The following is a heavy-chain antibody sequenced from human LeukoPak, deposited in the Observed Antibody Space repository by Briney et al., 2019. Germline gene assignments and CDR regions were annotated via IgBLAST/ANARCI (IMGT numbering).Heavy chain of an antibody. CDR2: ISSSSSYI. D-gene: IGHD1-26*01. CDR1: GFTFSSYS. V-gene: IGHV3-21*01. CDR3: ARDSGVGATTY. Sequence: GGSLRLSCAASGFTFSSYSMNWVRQAPGKGLEWVSSISSSSSYIYYADSVRGRFTISRDNAKNSLYLQMNSLRAEDTAVYYCARDSGVGATTYWGQGTLVTVSS. J-gene: IGHJ4*02.